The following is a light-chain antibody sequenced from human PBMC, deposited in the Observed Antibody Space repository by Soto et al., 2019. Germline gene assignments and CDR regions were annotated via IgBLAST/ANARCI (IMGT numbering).Light chain of an antibody. Sequence: QSVLTQPPPVSGAPGQRVTISCTGTSSNIGAGYDIHWYQPIPGTGPKVLIEGNSKRPSGVPDRFSGSNSGTSASLASTGLQAEDEADYYCQSYDSSLSGYVFGTGTKVTVL. CDR1: SSNIGAGYD. CDR2: GNS. CDR3: QSYDSSLSGYV. V-gene: IGLV1-40*01. J-gene: IGLJ1*01.